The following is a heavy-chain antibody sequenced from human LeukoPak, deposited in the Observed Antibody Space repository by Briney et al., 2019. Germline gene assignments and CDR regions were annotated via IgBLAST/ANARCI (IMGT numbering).Heavy chain of an antibody. CDR3: AKAGSSGSYYDAFDI. CDR1: GFTFSSYA. V-gene: IGHV3-23*01. D-gene: IGHD1-26*01. Sequence: PGGSLRLSCAASGFTFSSYAMSWVRQAPGKGLEWVSAISGSGGSTYYADSVKGRFTISRDNSKNTLYLQMNSLRTEDTAVYYCAKAGSSGSYYDAFDIWGQGTMVTVSS. J-gene: IGHJ3*02. CDR2: ISGSGGST.